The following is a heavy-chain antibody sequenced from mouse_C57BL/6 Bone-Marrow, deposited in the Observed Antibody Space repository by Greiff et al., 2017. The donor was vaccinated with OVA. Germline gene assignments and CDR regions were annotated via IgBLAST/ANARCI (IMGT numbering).Heavy chain of an antibody. V-gene: IGHV3-6*01. J-gene: IGHJ2*01. CDR1: GYSITSGYY. CDR2: ISYDGSN. D-gene: IGHD4-1*01. Sequence: EVQLVESGPGLVKPSQSLSLTCSVTGYSITSGYYWNWIRQFPGNKLEWMGYISYDGSNNYNPSLKNRISITRDTSKNQFFLKLNSVTTEDTATYYCALFLTGSSHWGQGTTLTVSS. CDR3: ALFLTGSSH.